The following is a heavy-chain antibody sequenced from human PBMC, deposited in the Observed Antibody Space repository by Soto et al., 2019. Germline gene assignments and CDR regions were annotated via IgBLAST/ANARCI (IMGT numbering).Heavy chain of an antibody. D-gene: IGHD5-12*01. CDR3: ARQGGYNYYYYYGMDV. Sequence: PSETLSLTCTVSGGSISSSSYYWGWIRQPPGKGLEWIGSIYYSGSTYYNPSLKSRVTISVDTSKNQFSLKLSSVTAADTAVYYCARQGGYNYYYYYGMDVWGQGTTVTVSS. V-gene: IGHV4-39*01. J-gene: IGHJ6*02. CDR1: GGSISSSSYY. CDR2: IYYSGST.